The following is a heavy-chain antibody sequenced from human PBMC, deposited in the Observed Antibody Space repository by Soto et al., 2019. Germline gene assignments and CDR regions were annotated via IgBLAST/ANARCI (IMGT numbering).Heavy chain of an antibody. V-gene: IGHV3-21*01. J-gene: IGHJ6*02. D-gene: IGHD2-15*01. CDR3: ARDPYGGRPGPYGMDV. Sequence: PGGSPRLSCAASGFTFSSYSMNWVRQDPGKGLEWVSSISSSSSYIYYADSVKGRFTISRDNAKNSLYLQMNSLRAEDTAVYYCARDPYGGRPGPYGMDVWGQGTTVTVSS. CDR1: GFTFSSYS. CDR2: ISSSSSYI.